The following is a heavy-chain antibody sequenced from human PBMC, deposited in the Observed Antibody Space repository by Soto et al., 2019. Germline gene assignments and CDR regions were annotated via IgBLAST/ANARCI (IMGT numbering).Heavy chain of an antibody. J-gene: IGHJ3*02. Sequence: GASVKVSCKASGYTFTSYGISWVRQAPGQGLEWMGWISAYNGNTNYAQKLQGRVTMTTDTSTSTAYMELRSLRSDDTAVYYCARDRVRGSGSYYPNDAFDIWGQGKMVSVSS. CDR1: GYTFTSYG. D-gene: IGHD3-10*01. CDR3: ARDRVRGSGSYYPNDAFDI. CDR2: ISAYNGNT. V-gene: IGHV1-18*01.